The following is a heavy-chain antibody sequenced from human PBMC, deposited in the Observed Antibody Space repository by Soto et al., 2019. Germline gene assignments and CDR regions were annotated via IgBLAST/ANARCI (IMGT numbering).Heavy chain of an antibody. CDR3: ARDRSSWYRYYYYYGMDV. Sequence: SQTLSLTCAISGYSVSSNSAALNWIRQSPSRGLEWLGRTYYRSKWYNDYAVSVKSRITINPDTSKNQFSLQLNSVTPEDTAVYYCARDRSSWYRYYYYYGMDVWGQGTTVTVSS. V-gene: IGHV6-1*01. D-gene: IGHD6-13*01. J-gene: IGHJ6*02. CDR2: TYYRSKWYN. CDR1: GYSVSSNSAA.